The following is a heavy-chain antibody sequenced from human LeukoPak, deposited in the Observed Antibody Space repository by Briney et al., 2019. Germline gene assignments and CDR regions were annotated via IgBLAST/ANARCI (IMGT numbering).Heavy chain of an antibody. CDR2: IKGDGSEK. V-gene: IGHV3-7*01. D-gene: IGHD6-19*01. Sequence: AWGTLRISSAASGFTINTVRMTGVHKAPGKALNWMANIKGDGSEKSYADSVRGRFTTSRDNAQNSLFLQMNMLRVEDTAIYYCARLGYASAWSYWYFDLWGRGTLVTVSS. CDR1: GFTINTVR. CDR3: ARLGYASAWSYWYFDL. J-gene: IGHJ2*01.